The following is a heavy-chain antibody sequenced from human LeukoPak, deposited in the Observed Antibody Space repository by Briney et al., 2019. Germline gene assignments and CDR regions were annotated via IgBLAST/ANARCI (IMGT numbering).Heavy chain of an antibody. Sequence: SSETLSLTCTVSGGSISSYYWSWIRQPPGKGLEWIGYIYYSGSTNYNSSLKSRVTISVDTSKNQFSLKLSSVTAADTAVYYCARVRSMGEDYYYYGMDVWGQGTTVTVSS. CDR2: IYYSGST. V-gene: IGHV4-59*01. D-gene: IGHD1-26*01. CDR3: ARVRSMGEDYYYYGMDV. CDR1: GGSISSYY. J-gene: IGHJ6*02.